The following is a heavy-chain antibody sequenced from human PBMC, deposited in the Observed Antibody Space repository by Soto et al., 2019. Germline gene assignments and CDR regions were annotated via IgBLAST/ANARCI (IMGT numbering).Heavy chain of an antibody. D-gene: IGHD6-13*01. CDR3: ARGPGYSSSWYGVLTFDY. CDR2: ISGGGGST. Sequence: EVQLLESGGGLVQPGGSLRLSCAASGFTFSSYAMSWVRQAPGKGLEWVSAISGGGGSTYYADSVKGRFTISRDNSKNTLYLQMNSLRAEDTAVYYCARGPGYSSSWYGVLTFDYWGQGTLVTVSS. V-gene: IGHV3-23*01. CDR1: GFTFSSYA. J-gene: IGHJ4*02.